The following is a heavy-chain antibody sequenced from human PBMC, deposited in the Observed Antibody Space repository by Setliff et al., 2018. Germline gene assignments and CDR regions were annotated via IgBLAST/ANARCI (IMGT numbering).Heavy chain of an antibody. D-gene: IGHD3-10*01. CDR1: GDSFSDYY. V-gene: IGHV4-34*01. Sequence: PSETLSLTCAVYGDSFSDYYWSWIRQPPGKGLEWIGEINHYGSTNYKSSLRSRVTISLDTSENQFSLKLNSVTAADTAVYYCARRWNFGPYGSGIHDGFDMWGQGTMVTVS. CDR3: ARRWNFGPYGSGIHDGFDM. J-gene: IGHJ3*02. CDR2: INHYGST.